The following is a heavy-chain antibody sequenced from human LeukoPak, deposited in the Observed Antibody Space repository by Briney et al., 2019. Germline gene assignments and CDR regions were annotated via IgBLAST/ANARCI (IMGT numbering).Heavy chain of an antibody. CDR2: ISASETSI. J-gene: IGHJ4*02. Sequence: GGSLRLSCAASGFTFSLYNMNWVRQAPGKGLEWVSQISASETSIKYADSVRGRFTISRDNVKNSVYLQMNSLRAEDTAIYYCVRDNLENQWLERSYWGQGTLVTVSS. V-gene: IGHV3-48*03. CDR1: GFTFSLYN. D-gene: IGHD6-19*01. CDR3: VRDNLENQWLERSY.